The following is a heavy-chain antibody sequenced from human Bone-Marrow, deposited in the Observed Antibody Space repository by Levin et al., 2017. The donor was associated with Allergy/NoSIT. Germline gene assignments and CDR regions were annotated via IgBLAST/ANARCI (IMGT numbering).Heavy chain of an antibody. J-gene: IGHJ6*02. CDR1: EFTFDEHA. CDR3: AKDLVHWPVEVVGHRGFVYYGMDV. CDR2: ISGKSDRI. D-gene: IGHD3-10*01. Sequence: SLKIPCEASEFTFDEHAMHWVRQVPGKGLEWVSSISGKSDRIAYADSVKGRFTISRDNAKKSLYLQMNSLRVADTALYFCAKDLVHWPVEVVGHRGFVYYGMDVWGQGTTVIVSS. V-gene: IGHV3-9*01.